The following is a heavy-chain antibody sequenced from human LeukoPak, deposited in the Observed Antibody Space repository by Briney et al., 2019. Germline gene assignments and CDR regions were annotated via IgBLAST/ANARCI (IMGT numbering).Heavy chain of an antibody. D-gene: IGHD2-2*01. J-gene: IGHJ6*03. CDR2: ISGSGGST. V-gene: IGHV3-23*01. CDR1: GFSFSSYG. CDR3: AKSLESTDYYYHMDV. Sequence: GGSLRLSCAASGFSFSSYGMSWVRQAPGKGLEWVSAISGSGGSTFNADSVKGRFIISRDNSKSTLYLQMNSLRAEDTAIYYCAKSLESTDYYYHMDVWGKGTTVTISS.